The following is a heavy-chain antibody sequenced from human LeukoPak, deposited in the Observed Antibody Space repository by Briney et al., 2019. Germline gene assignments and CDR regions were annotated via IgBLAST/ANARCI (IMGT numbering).Heavy chain of an antibody. J-gene: IGHJ4*02. Sequence: SETLSLTCTVSGGSISTYYWNWIRQPPGKGLEWIGYIYHSGSTNYNPSLKSRVTISVDTSKNQFSLKLSSVTAADTAVYYCARAAVAGTQKLFDYWGQGTLVTVSS. CDR2: IYHSGST. D-gene: IGHD6-19*01. CDR3: ARAAVAGTQKLFDY. CDR1: GGSISTYY. V-gene: IGHV4-59*01.